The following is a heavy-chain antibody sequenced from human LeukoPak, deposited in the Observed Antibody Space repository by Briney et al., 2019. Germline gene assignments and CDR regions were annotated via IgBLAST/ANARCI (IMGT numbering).Heavy chain of an antibody. Sequence: PGRSLGLSCAASGFTFSSYGMHWVRQAPGKGLEWVAVISYDGSNKYYADSVKGRFTISRDNSKNTLYLQMNSLRAEDTAVYYCAKDRGTWIQLWFFDYWGQGTLVTVSS. CDR3: AKDRGTWIQLWFFDY. V-gene: IGHV3-30*18. CDR1: GFTFSSYG. J-gene: IGHJ4*02. D-gene: IGHD5-18*01. CDR2: ISYDGSNK.